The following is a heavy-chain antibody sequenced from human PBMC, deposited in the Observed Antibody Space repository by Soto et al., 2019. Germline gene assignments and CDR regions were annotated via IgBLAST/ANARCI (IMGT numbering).Heavy chain of an antibody. CDR2: IHSSSSII. Sequence: PGGSERRSCEASGLNFTRSSMNWVRQAQGKGLEWVSFIHSSSSIIYYADSVKGRFTISRDNAKNSLYLQMNSLRDEDTAVYYCARDRGYTYGFDFWGQGALVTVSS. J-gene: IGHJ4*02. V-gene: IGHV3-48*02. D-gene: IGHD5-18*01. CDR3: ARDRGYTYGFDF. CDR1: GLNFTRSS.